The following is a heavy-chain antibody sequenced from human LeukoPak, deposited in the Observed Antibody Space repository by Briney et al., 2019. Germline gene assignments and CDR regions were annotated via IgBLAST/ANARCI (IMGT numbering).Heavy chain of an antibody. J-gene: IGHJ4*02. V-gene: IGHV4-30-2*01. CDR1: GGSISSSSYS. CDR3: ARGSTSGVATSFDY. Sequence: PSETLSLTCAVSGGSISSSSYSWSWIRQPPGQGLEWIGYIYRSGSTYYRSSLRSRVTISVDRSKNQFSLKLNSVTAADTAVYYCARGSTSGVATSFDYWGQGTLVTVSS. D-gene: IGHD5-12*01. CDR2: IYRSGST.